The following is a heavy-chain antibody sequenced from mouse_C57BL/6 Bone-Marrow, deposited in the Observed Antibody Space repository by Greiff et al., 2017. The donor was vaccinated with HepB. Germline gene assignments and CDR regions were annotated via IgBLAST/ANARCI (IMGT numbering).Heavy chain of an antibody. J-gene: IGHJ3*01. V-gene: IGHV5-16*01. Sequence: EVKVVESEGGLVQPGSSMKLSCTASGFTFSDYYMAWVRQVPEKGLEWVANINYDGSSTYYLDSLKSRFIISRDNAKNILYLQMSSLKSEDTATYYCARVYDGYSFAYWGQGTLVTVSA. CDR1: GFTFSDYY. CDR3: ARVYDGYSFAY. CDR2: INYDGSST. D-gene: IGHD2-3*01.